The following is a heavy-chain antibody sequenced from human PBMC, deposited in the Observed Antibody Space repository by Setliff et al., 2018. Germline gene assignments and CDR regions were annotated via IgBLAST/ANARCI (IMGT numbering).Heavy chain of an antibody. CDR1: GFTFSSYA. CDR2: VNSDGSST. CDR3: ARDPGYSSGWLFASPAFDY. Sequence: PGGSLRLSCAASGFTFSSYAMHWVRQAPGKGLVWVSRVNSDGSSTSYADSVKGRFTISRDNAKNTLYLQMNSLRAEDTAVYYCARDPGYSSGWLFASPAFDYWGQGTLVTVSS. D-gene: IGHD6-19*01. J-gene: IGHJ4*02. V-gene: IGHV3-74*01.